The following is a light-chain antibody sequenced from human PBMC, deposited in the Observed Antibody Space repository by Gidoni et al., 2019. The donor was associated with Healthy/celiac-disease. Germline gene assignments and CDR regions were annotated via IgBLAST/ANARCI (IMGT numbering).Light chain of an antibody. CDR3: QQSYSTPGT. Sequence: DIQMTQSPSSLSASVGDRVTITCRASQTISSYLNWYQQKPGKAPKLLIYVASSLQSGVPSRFSGSGYGTDFTLTISRLQPEDFATYYCQQSYSTPGTFGQGTKVEIK. J-gene: IGKJ1*01. CDR2: VAS. V-gene: IGKV1-39*01. CDR1: QTISSY.